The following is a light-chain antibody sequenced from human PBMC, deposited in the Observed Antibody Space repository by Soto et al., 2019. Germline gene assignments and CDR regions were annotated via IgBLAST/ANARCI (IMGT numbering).Light chain of an antibody. V-gene: IGLV2-14*01. CDR3: SSYTSSSPYV. CDR2: DVS. Sequence: QSALTQPASVSGSPGQSITISCTGTSSDVGGYNYVSWYQQHPGKAPKHMIYDVSNRPSGVSNRFSGSKSGNTASLTISGLQAEDEADYCCSSYTSSSPYVFGTRTKVTVL. J-gene: IGLJ1*01. CDR1: SSDVGGYNY.